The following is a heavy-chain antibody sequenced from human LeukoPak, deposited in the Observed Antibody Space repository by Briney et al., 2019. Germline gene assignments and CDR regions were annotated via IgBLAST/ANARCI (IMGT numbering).Heavy chain of an antibody. J-gene: IGHJ4*02. V-gene: IGHV3-74*01. CDR2: INSDGSST. D-gene: IGHD3-22*01. Sequence: GGSLRLSCAASGLTFSSHWMHWVRQAPGKGLAWVSRINSDGSSTSYADSVKGRFTISRDNAKNTLYLQMNSLRAEDTAVYYCAREGYSSGYIDYWGQRTLVTVSS. CDR1: GLTFSSHW. CDR3: AREGYSSGYIDY.